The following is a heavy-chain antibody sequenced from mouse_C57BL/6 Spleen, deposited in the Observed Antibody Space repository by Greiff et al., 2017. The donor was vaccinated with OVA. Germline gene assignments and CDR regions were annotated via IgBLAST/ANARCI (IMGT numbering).Heavy chain of an antibody. Sequence: VQLQQPGAELVKPGASVKMSCKASGYTFTSYWITWVKQRPGQGLEWIGDIYPGSGSTNYNEKFKSKATLTVDTSSSTAYMPLSSLTSEDSAVYYCARGEEFYYDYDGGPTCYGMDDWGQGTSVTVSA. D-gene: IGHD2-4*01. CDR3: ARGEEFYYDYDGGPTCYGMDD. V-gene: IGHV1-55*01. CDR1: GYTFTSYW. J-gene: IGHJ4*01. CDR2: IYPGSGST.